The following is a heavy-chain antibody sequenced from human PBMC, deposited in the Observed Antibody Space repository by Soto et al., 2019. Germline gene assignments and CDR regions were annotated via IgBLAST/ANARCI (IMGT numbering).Heavy chain of an antibody. D-gene: IGHD1-7*01. CDR2: IYRTGST. V-gene: IGHV4-4*02. CDR1: GGSFTSSNW. CDR3: ASRDPGTSVDY. Sequence: SETLSLTCAVSGGSFTSSNWWTCVRQPPGQGLEWIGEIYRTGSTNYNPSLKSRVTISLDKSENQFSLKVTSLTAADTAVYYCASRDPGTSVDYWGQGTLVTVSS. J-gene: IGHJ4*02.